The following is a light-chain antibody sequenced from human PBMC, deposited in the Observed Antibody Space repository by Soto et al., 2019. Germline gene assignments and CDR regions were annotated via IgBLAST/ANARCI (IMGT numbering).Light chain of an antibody. Sequence: QSVLTQPPSVSGAPGQRVTLSCTGNTSNLGAGYDVHWYQQLPGAAPKLVIFGNRNRPSGVPERFSGSKSGTSASLAITGLQAEDEADYYCCSYTTSSSYVFGTGTKLTVL. V-gene: IGLV1-40*01. CDR1: TSNLGAGYD. J-gene: IGLJ1*01. CDR2: GNR. CDR3: CSYTTSSSYV.